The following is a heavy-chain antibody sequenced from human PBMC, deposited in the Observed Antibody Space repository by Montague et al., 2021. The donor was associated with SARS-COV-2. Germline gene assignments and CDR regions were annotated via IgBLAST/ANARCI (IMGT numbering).Heavy chain of an antibody. CDR3: AHIRRMYYFDD. D-gene: IGHD2/OR15-2a*01. Sequence: PALVKPTQTLTLTCTFSGFSLSSSGVGVGWIRQPPGKAPEWLALIYWDADTRYSPPLKSRLTVTKGTSKNQVVLTLTNMDTVDTATYFCAHIRRMYYFDDWGQGTLVTVSS. J-gene: IGHJ4*02. CDR1: GFSLSSSGVG. V-gene: IGHV2-5*02. CDR2: IYWDADT.